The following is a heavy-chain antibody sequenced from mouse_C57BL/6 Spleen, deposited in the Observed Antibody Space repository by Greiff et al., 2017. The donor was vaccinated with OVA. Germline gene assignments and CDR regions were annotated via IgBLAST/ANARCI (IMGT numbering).Heavy chain of an antibody. Sequence: QVQLQQPGAELVRPGTSVKLSCKASGYTFTSYWMHWVKQRPGQGLEWIGVIDPSDSYTNYNQKFKGKATLTVDTSSSTAYMQLSSLTSEDSAVYYCASLFITTVVSYYFDYWGQGTTLTVSS. J-gene: IGHJ2*01. CDR3: ASLFITTVVSYYFDY. D-gene: IGHD1-1*01. CDR2: IDPSDSYT. CDR1: GYTFTSYW. V-gene: IGHV1-59*01.